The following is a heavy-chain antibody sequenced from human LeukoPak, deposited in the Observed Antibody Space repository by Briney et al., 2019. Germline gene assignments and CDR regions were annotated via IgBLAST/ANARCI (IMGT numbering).Heavy chain of an antibody. D-gene: IGHD5-18*01. V-gene: IGHV4-34*01. CDR3: ASHGYDY. J-gene: IGHJ4*02. CDR2: INHSGST. Sequence: XXXPGKGLEWIGEINHSGSTNYNPSLKSRVTISVDTSKNQFSLKLSSVTAADTAVYYCASHGYDYWGQGTLVTVSS.